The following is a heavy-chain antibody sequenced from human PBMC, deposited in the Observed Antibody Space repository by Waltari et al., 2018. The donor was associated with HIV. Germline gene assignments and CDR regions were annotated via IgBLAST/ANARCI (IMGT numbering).Heavy chain of an antibody. Sequence: QLQLQGSGPGLVKSSETLSLTCTVSGGSMTSSSYYWGWIRQPLGKGLEWIGSMSYSGSTYHNPSLRSRLTISVDTSKNQFSLKLTSVTAADTAVYYCARSFSGYSNYFDPWGQGTLVTVSS. CDR3: ARSFSGYSNYFDP. D-gene: IGHD4-4*01. V-gene: IGHV4-39*01. J-gene: IGHJ5*02. CDR2: MSYSGST. CDR1: GGSMTSSSYY.